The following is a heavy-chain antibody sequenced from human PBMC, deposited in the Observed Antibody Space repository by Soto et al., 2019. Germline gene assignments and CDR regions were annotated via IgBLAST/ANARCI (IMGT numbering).Heavy chain of an antibody. Sequence: PSETLSLTCTVSGDSVNSANYYWSWIRQPPGKGLEWIGFIHYSGSTSYNSSLKSRVTISLDTSKNQFSLKLSSVTAADTAVYYCAKNNWLDRWGQGTLVTVSS. CDR1: GDSVNSANYY. J-gene: IGHJ5*02. CDR3: AKNNWLDR. V-gene: IGHV4-61*01. CDR2: IHYSGST.